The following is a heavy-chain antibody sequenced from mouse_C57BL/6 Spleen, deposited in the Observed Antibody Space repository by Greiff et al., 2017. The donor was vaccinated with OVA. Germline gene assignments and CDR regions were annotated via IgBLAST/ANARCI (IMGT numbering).Heavy chain of an antibody. CDR3: ARWGGSDSNYVGAMDY. CDR1: GYTFTSYW. Sequence: VQLQQPGAELVKPGASVKMSCKASGYTFTSYWITWVKQRPGQGLEWIGDIYPGSGSTNYNEKFKSKATLTVDTSSSTAYMQLSSLTSEDSAVYYCARWGGSDSNYVGAMDYWGQGTSVTVSS. D-gene: IGHD2-5*01. V-gene: IGHV1-55*01. J-gene: IGHJ4*01. CDR2: IYPGSGST.